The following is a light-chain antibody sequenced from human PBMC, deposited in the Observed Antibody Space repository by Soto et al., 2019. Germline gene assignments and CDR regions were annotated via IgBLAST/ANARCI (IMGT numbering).Light chain of an antibody. CDR3: QQCNYWPALT. Sequence: EIVMTQSPATLSVSPGERATLSCRASQSVSNNLAWYQQKPGQAPRLLIYGASTRATGIPARFSGSGSGTEFTLTISSLQSEDFAVYYCQQCNYWPALTFGGGTKVEIK. V-gene: IGKV3-15*01. J-gene: IGKJ4*01. CDR1: QSVSNN. CDR2: GAS.